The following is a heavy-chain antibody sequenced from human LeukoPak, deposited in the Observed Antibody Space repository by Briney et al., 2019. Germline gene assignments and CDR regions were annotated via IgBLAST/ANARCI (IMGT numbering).Heavy chain of an antibody. Sequence: GGSLRLSWAASGXIFSSYEMNWVRQAPGKGLEWVSYITGTGSTIFYADSVKGRFAISRDNANNSLYLQMNSLRAEDTAVYYCTRDGHDYWGQGALVTVSS. CDR2: ITGTGSTI. J-gene: IGHJ4*02. CDR1: GXIFSSYE. CDR3: TRDGHDY. V-gene: IGHV3-48*03. D-gene: IGHD3/OR15-3a*01.